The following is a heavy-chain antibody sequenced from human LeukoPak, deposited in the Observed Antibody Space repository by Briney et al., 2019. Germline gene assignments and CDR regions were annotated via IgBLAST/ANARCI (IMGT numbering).Heavy chain of an antibody. CDR3: ARASSSSWYWREGYYYYYMDV. V-gene: IGHV3-21*01. Sequence: GGSLRLACAASGFTFSSYSMNWVRQAPGKGLEWVSSISSSSSYIYYADSVKGRFTISRDNAKNSLYLQMNSLRAEDTAVYYCARASSSSWYWREGYYYYYMDVWGKGTTVTVSS. CDR1: GFTFSSYS. J-gene: IGHJ6*03. D-gene: IGHD6-13*01. CDR2: ISSSSSYI.